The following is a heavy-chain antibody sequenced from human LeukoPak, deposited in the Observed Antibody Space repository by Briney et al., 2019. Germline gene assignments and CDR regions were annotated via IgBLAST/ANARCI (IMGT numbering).Heavy chain of an antibody. V-gene: IGHV1-69-2*01. D-gene: IGHD6-6*01. J-gene: IGHJ6*03. CDR3: AARGSSSSGFGYMDV. CDR1: GYTFTDYY. CDR2: VDPEDGET. Sequence: ASVKVSCKVSGYTFTDYYMHWVQQAPGKGLEWMGLVDPEDGETIYAEKFQGRVTITADTSTDTAYMELSGLRSEDTAVYYCAARGSSSSGFGYMDVWGKGTTVTVSS.